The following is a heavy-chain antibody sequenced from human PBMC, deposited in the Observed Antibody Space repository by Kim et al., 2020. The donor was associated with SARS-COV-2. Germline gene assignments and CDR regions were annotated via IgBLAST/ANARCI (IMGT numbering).Heavy chain of an antibody. D-gene: IGHD3-10*01. CDR3: GDYHGAGSNFSY. V-gene: IGHV3-23*05. J-gene: IGHJ4*02. Sequence: HYADSGKGRFTISRDNSKNELNLQRNSLRAEDTAVCYCGDYHGAGSNFSYWGQGTLVTVSS.